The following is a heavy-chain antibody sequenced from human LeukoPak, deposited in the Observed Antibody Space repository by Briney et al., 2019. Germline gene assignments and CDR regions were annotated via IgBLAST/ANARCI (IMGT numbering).Heavy chain of an antibody. J-gene: IGHJ4*02. D-gene: IGHD3-22*01. V-gene: IGHV3-7*03. CDR1: GFAFSSYW. CDR2: IKQDGSEK. Sequence: GGSLRLSCAASGFAFSSYWMSWVRQAPGKGLEWVANIKQDGSEKYYVDSVKGRFTISRDNAKNSLYLQMNSLRAEDTAAYYCARGSGYATPFDYWGRGTLVAVSS. CDR3: ARGSGYATPFDY.